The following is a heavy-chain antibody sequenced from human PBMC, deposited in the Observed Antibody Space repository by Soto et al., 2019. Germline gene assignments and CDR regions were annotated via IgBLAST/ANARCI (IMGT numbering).Heavy chain of an antibody. D-gene: IGHD3-10*01. V-gene: IGHV3-30-3*01. CDR1: GFTFSSYA. CDR3: ARPYMVRGVIIYYYYGMDV. CDR2: ISYDGGNK. J-gene: IGHJ6*02. Sequence: GGSLRLSCAASGFTFSSYAMHWVRQAPGKGLEWVAVISYDGGNKYYADPVKGRFTISRDNSKNTLYLQMNSLRAEDTAVYYCARPYMVRGVIIYYYYGMDVWGQGTTVTVSS.